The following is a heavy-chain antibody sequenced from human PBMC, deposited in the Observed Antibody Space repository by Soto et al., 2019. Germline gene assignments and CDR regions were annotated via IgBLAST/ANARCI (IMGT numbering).Heavy chain of an antibody. D-gene: IGHD1-26*01. CDR1: GFTFSSFW. CDR2: IKQDGSEK. CDR3: VRDRSGSYLEGFDY. Sequence: EVKLLESGGGLVQPGGSLRLSCAASGFTFSSFWMTWVRQAPGKGLEWVANIKQDGSEKYYVDSVKGRFTISRDNARNSLFLEMKSLRSEDTAVYSCVRDRSGSYLEGFDYWGQGTLVTVSS. V-gene: IGHV3-7*01. J-gene: IGHJ4*02.